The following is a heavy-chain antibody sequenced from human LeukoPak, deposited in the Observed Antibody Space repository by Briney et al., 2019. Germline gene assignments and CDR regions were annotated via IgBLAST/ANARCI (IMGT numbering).Heavy chain of an antibody. CDR2: IYSDGRST. D-gene: IGHD3-10*02. J-gene: IGHJ6*04. CDR1: VYTYCSYW. V-gene: IGHV3-74*01. Sequence: GRTLSLSRAASVYTYCSYWMHWVGQAPGKGRVGVSRIYSDGRSTSYAGTLKGRFPISRDNAKNTLYLEMNSLRAEDTAVYYCADLGITMIGGVWGKGTTVTLSS. CDR3: ADLGITMIGGV.